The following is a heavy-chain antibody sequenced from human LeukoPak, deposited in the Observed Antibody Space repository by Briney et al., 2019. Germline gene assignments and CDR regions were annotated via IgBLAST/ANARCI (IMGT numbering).Heavy chain of an antibody. V-gene: IGHV3-21*01. CDR2: ISSSSSYI. Sequence: GGSLRLSCAASGFTFSSYSMNWVRQAPGKGLEWVSSISSSSSYIYYADSVKGRFTISRDNAKNSLYLQMNSLRAEDTAVYYCARDQAYYDSSVIDYWGQGTLVTVSS. J-gene: IGHJ4*02. CDR3: ARDQAYYDSSVIDY. D-gene: IGHD3-22*01. CDR1: GFTFSSYS.